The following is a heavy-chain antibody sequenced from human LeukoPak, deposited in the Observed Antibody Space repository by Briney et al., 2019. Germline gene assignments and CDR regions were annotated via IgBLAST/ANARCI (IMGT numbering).Heavy chain of an antibody. CDR3: ARDSPYYYDSSGYYYGFDY. CDR2: ISAYNGNT. Sequence: GASVKVCCKASGYTFTSYGISWVRQAPGQGLEWMGWISAYNGNTNYAQKLQGRVTMTTDTSTSTAYMELRSLRSDDTAVYYCARDSPYYYDSSGYYYGFDYWGQGTLVTVSS. V-gene: IGHV1-18*01. CDR1: GYTFTSYG. D-gene: IGHD3-22*01. J-gene: IGHJ4*02.